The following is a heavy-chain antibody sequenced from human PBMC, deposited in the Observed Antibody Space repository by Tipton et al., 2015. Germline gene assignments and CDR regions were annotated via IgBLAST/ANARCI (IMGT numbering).Heavy chain of an antibody. J-gene: IGHJ4*02. V-gene: IGHV4-39*02. CDR1: GGSISSSSYY. CDR2: IYYSGTT. Sequence: TLSLTCTVSGGSISSSSYYWGWIRQPPGKGLEWIGNIYYSGTTYYNPSLKSRVTISVDTAKNQFSLMLRSVTAADTAVYYCAREVWYNDSTGYDYWGQGTLVTVSS. D-gene: IGHD3-22*01. CDR3: AREVWYNDSTGYDY.